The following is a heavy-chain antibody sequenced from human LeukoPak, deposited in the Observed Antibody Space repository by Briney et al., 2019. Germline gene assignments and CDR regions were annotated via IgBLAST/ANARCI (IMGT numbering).Heavy chain of an antibody. D-gene: IGHD2-2*01. J-gene: IGHJ1*01. Sequence: GASLQISCKGSGCGFTSYWICWGRQMPGKGLEGMGSIYPVDSDTSYSPSFQRQVTISADKSISTSYLQWSSLKASDTAMYYCARPYCSSTSCYGYFQHWGQGTLVTVSS. V-gene: IGHV5-51*01. CDR1: GCGFTSYW. CDR2: IYPVDSDT. CDR3: ARPYCSSTSCYGYFQH.